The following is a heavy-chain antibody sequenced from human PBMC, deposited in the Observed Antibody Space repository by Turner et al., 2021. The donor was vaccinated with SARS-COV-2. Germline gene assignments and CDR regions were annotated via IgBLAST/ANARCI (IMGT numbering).Heavy chain of an antibody. D-gene: IGHD3-16*01. CDR1: GFTFSSYG. J-gene: IGHJ4*02. CDR2: IWYDGSNK. V-gene: IGHV3-33*01. CDR3: ARDGAFGATGLDY. Sequence: QVQLVESGGGVVQPGRSLRLSCAASGFTFSSYGMHWVRQAPGKGLEWVAVIWYDGSNKYYADPVKGRFTFSRDNSKNTQYLQMNSLRAEDTAVYYCARDGAFGATGLDYWGQGTLVTVSS.